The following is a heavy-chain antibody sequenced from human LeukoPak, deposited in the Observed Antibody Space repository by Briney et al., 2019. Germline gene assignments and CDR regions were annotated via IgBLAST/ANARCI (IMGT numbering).Heavy chain of an antibody. D-gene: IGHD6-13*01. Sequence: AASVRVSCKASGYTFTSYDISWVRQAPGQGLEWMGGIIPIFGTANYAQKFQGRVTITADESTSTAYMELSSLGSEDTAVYYCARAVGYSSSWYFGYYFDYWGQGTLVTVSS. V-gene: IGHV1-69*13. CDR1: GYTFTSYD. CDR3: ARAVGYSSSWYFGYYFDY. CDR2: IIPIFGTA. J-gene: IGHJ4*02.